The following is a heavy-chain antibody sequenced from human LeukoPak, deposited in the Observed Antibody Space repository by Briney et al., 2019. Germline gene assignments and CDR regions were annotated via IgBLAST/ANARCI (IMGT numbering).Heavy chain of an antibody. J-gene: IGHJ5*02. CDR3: ARDFSLVVGASDS. Sequence: PGGSLRFSCAASGFTFSSYAMSWVRQAPGRGLEWVSTMALSGGPTHYADAVEGRFTISRDDSKSTLYLHINNLRAEDTAVYYCARDFSLVVGASDSWGKGTLVTVSS. CDR2: MALSGGPT. V-gene: IGHV3-23*01. D-gene: IGHD1-26*01. CDR1: GFTFSSYA.